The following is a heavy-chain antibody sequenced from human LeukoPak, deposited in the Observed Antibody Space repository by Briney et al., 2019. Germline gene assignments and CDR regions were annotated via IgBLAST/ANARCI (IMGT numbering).Heavy chain of an antibody. CDR2: IYTSGST. D-gene: IGHD3-22*01. CDR1: GGSISSGSYY. Sequence: PSETLSLTCTVSGGSISSGSYYWSWIRQPAGKGLEWIGRIYTSGSTNCNPSLKSRVTISVDTSKNQFSLKLSSVTAADTAVYYCARCPYYYDSSGHLDYWGQGTLVTVSS. CDR3: ARCPYYYDSSGHLDY. V-gene: IGHV4-61*02. J-gene: IGHJ4*02.